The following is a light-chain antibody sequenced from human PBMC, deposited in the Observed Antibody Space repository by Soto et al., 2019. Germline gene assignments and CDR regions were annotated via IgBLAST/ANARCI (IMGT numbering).Light chain of an antibody. V-gene: IGLV2-14*01. CDR2: EVS. J-gene: IGLJ1*01. CDR3: CSYTSSGVYV. Sequence: ALTQPASVSGSPGQSITISCTGTSSDVGGYNYVSWYQQHPGKAPKLMIYEVSNRPSGVSNRFSGSKSGNTASLTISGLQAEDEADYYCCSYTSSGVYVFGTGTKVTVL. CDR1: SSDVGGYNY.